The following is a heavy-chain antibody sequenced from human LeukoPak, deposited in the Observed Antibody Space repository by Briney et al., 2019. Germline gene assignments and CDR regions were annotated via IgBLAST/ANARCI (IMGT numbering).Heavy chain of an antibody. D-gene: IGHD3-10*01. V-gene: IGHV1-18*01. CDR3: AMSSGSYYNTDAFDI. Sequence: ASVKVSCKASGYTFTSYGISWVRQAPGQGLEWMGWISAYNGNTNYAQKLQGRVTMTTDTSTSTAYMELRSLRSDDTAVYYCAMSSGSYYNTDAFDIWGQGTTVTVSS. CDR1: GYTFTSYG. J-gene: IGHJ3*02. CDR2: ISAYNGNT.